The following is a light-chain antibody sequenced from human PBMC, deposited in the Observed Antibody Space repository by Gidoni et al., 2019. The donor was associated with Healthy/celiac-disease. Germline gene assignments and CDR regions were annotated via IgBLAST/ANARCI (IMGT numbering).Light chain of an antibody. CDR1: SCNIGNNF. V-gene: IGLV1-51*01. CDR2: DNN. CDR3: GTWASSLSAGV. J-gene: IGLJ1*01. Sequence: QSVLTQPPSVSAAPGQKVTISCSGSSCNIGNNFVSWYQQLPGTAPKLLIYDNNKRPSGIPDRFSGSKSGTSATLGITGLQTGDEADYYCGTWASSLSAGVFGTGTKVTVL.